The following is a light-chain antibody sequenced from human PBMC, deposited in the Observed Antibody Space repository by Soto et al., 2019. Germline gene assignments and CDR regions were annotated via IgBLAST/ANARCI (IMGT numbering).Light chain of an antibody. CDR1: SSDVGGYNY. CDR2: DVS. CDR3: SSYTGSSQGV. J-gene: IGLJ1*01. Sequence: QSVLTQPASVSGSPGQSITISCTGTSSDVGGYNYVSWYQQHPGKAPKLMIYDVSNRPSGVSNRFSGSKSGNTASLTISGLQAEDEADYYCSSYTGSSQGVFGTGTKLTVL. V-gene: IGLV2-14*01.